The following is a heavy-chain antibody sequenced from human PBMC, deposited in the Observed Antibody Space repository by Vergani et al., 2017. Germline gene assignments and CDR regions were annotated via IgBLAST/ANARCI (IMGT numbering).Heavy chain of an antibody. CDR1: GESIRSGSHY. CDR2: IHTGGSN. Sequence: QVKLQESGPGLLKPSQTLSLTCTVSGESIRSGSHYWSWIRQPAGKGPEWIVHIHTGGSNYLNPSFKSRVPISVDTSKSQFSLKLNSVTVADTAVYYCARSRPYCTSGSCSVIWGQGTLVTVSS. J-gene: IGHJ4*02. D-gene: IGHD2-15*01. CDR3: ARSRPYCTSGSCSVI. V-gene: IGHV4-61*02.